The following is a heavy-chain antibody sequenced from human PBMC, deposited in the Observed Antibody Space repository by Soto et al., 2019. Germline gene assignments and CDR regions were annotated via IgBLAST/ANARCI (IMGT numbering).Heavy chain of an antibody. Sequence: ASVKVSCKVSGYTLTELSMHWVRQAPGKGLEWMGGFDPEDGETIYAQKFQGRVTMTEDTSTDTAYMELSSLRSEDTAVYYCTVPDCSGGRCSPPNAAFDIWGQGTLVTVSS. J-gene: IGHJ3*02. CDR1: GYTLTELS. CDR3: TVPDCSGGRCSPPNAAFDI. D-gene: IGHD2-15*01. V-gene: IGHV1-24*01. CDR2: FDPEDGET.